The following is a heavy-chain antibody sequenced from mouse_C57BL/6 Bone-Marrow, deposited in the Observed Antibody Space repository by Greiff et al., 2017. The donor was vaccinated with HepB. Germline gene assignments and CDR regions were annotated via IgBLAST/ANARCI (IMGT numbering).Heavy chain of an antibody. CDR3: TPYYYDSMDY. CDR1: GFNIKDDY. V-gene: IGHV14-4*01. CDR2: IDPENGDT. J-gene: IGHJ4*01. Sequence: VQLKQSRAELVRPGASVKLSCTASGFNIKDDYMHWVKQRPEQGLEWIGWIDPENGDTEYASKFQGKATITADTSSNTAYLQLSSLTSEDTAVYYCTPYYYDSMDYWGQGTSVTVSS. D-gene: IGHD1-1*01.